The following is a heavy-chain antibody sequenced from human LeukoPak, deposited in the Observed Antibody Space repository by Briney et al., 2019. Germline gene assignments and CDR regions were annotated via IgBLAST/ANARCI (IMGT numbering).Heavy chain of an antibody. CDR2: ISYDGSNK. CDR3: AKVRASSGWSDYFDY. V-gene: IGHV3-30*18. J-gene: IGHJ4*02. CDR1: GFTFSSYG. Sequence: GGSLRLSCAASGFTFSSYGMHGVRQAPGKXLEWVAVISYDGSNKYYADSVKGRFTISRDNSKNTLYLQMNSLRAEDPAVYYCAKVRASSGWSDYFDYWGQGTLVTVSS. D-gene: IGHD6-19*01.